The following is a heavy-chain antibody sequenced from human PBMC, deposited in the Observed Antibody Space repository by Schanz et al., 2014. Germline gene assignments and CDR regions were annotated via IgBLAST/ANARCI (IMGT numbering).Heavy chain of an antibody. CDR3: GRHPHYYGSGSGFDP. J-gene: IGHJ5*02. D-gene: IGHD3-10*01. Sequence: QLQLQESGPGLVKPSETLSLTCTVSGGSISSSSYFWGWIRQPPGKGLEWIGSIYNSGSTYYNPPLKSRVTISVAPSKNQFSLKLSSVPAADTAVYYCGRHPHYYGSGSGFDPWGQGTLVTVSS. CDR2: IYNSGST. V-gene: IGHV4-39*01. CDR1: GGSISSSSYF.